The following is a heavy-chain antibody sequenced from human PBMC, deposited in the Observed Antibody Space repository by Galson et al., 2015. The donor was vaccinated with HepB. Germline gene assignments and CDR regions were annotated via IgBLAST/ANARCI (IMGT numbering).Heavy chain of an antibody. CDR1: GGSISSSSYY. V-gene: IGHV4-39*07. J-gene: IGHJ4*02. Sequence: TLSLTCTVSGGSISSSSYYWGWIRQPPGKGLEWIGSIYYSGSTYYNPSLKSRVTISVDTSKNQFSLKLSSVTAADTAVYYCARSGIAVAGSFDYWGQGTLVTVSS. CDR2: IYYSGST. D-gene: IGHD6-19*01. CDR3: ARSGIAVAGSFDY.